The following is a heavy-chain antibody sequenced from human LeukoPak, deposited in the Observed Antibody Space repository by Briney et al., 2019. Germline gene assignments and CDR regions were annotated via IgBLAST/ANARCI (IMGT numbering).Heavy chain of an antibody. CDR2: VYYSGST. CDR3: ARHWAYCSGGTCYSFDD. D-gene: IGHD2-15*01. CDR1: GGSISSYY. Sequence: SETLSLTCTVSGGSISSYYWSWIRQPPGKGLEWIGYVYYSGSTYYSPSLKSRVTISVDTSKNQFSLKLRSVTAADTAVYHCARHWAYCSGGTCYSFDDWGQGTLVTVSS. V-gene: IGHV4-59*04. J-gene: IGHJ4*02.